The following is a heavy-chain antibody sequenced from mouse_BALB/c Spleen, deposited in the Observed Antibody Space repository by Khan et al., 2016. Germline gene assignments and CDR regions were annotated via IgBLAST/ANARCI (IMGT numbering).Heavy chain of an antibody. CDR2: IYPGDGDT. CDR3: ARGTPFAY. J-gene: IGHJ3*01. CDR1: DYAFSRYW. D-gene: IGHD2-14*01. Sequence: QVQLQQSGAELVRPGSSVKISCKASDYAFSRYWMNWVKQRPGQGLEWIGQIYPGDGDTNYNGKFKGNATLTADKFSSTAYMQLSSLTSEDSAVYFCARGTPFAYWGQGTLVTVSA. V-gene: IGHV1-80*01.